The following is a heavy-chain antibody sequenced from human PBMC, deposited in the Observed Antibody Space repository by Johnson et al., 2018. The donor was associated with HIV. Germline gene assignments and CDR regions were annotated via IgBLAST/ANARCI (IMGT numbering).Heavy chain of an antibody. CDR1: GFTFSSYW. CDR3: ARDFNARGFPAAFDI. J-gene: IGHJ3*02. V-gene: IGHV3-7*01. Sequence: VQVVESGGGLVQPGRSLRLSCAASGFTFSSYWMSWVRQAPGKGLEWVANIKQDGSEKYYVDSVKGRFTISRDNAKNSLYLQMNSLRAEDTAVYYCARDFNARGFPAAFDIWGQGTMVTVSS. D-gene: IGHD2-2*01. CDR2: IKQDGSEK.